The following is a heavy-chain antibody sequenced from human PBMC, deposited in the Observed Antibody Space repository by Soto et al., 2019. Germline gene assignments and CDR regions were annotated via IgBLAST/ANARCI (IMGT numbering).Heavy chain of an antibody. Sequence: GASVKVSCKASGYTFTSYAMRWVRQAPGQRLEWMGWINAGNGNTKYSQKFQGRVTITRDTSASTAYMELSSLRSEDTAVYYCARLTWGIAVAGTAPFGYWGQGTLVTVSS. D-gene: IGHD6-19*01. CDR3: ARLTWGIAVAGTAPFGY. CDR2: INAGNGNT. J-gene: IGHJ4*02. CDR1: GYTFTSYA. V-gene: IGHV1-3*01.